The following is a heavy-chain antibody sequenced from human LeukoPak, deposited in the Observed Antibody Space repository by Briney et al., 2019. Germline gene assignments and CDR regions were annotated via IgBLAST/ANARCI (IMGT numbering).Heavy chain of an antibody. CDR2: INHSGST. J-gene: IGHJ6*03. CDR1: GGSFSGYY. Sequence: SSETLSLTCAVYGGSFSGYYWSWIRQPPGKGLEWIGEINHSGSTNYNSSLKSRVTISVDTSKNQFSLKLSSVTAADTAVYYCARGKQQLVQGHYYYYYMDVWGKGTTVTASS. D-gene: IGHD6-13*01. CDR3: ARGKQQLVQGHYYYYYMDV. V-gene: IGHV4-34*01.